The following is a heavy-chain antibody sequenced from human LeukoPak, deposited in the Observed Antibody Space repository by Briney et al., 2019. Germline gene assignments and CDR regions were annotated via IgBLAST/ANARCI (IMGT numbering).Heavy chain of an antibody. J-gene: IGHJ6*02. D-gene: IGHD3-10*01. CDR1: GGSISSSSYY. Sequence: MASETLSLTCTVSGGSISSSSYYWGWIRQPPGKGLEWIGSIYYSGSTYYNPSLKSRVTISVDTSKNQFSLKLSSVTAADTAVYYCGRVIRGNLVRGIIVKGHYHGIDVWGQGTTVTVSS. CDR3: GRVIRGNLVRGIIVKGHYHGIDV. CDR2: IYYSGST. V-gene: IGHV4-39*07.